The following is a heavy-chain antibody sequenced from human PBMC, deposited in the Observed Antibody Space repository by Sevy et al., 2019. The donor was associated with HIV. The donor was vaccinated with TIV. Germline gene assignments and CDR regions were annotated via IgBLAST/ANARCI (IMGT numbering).Heavy chain of an antibody. D-gene: IGHD6-19*01. Sequence: ASVKVSCKASGYTFTSYGISWVRQAPGQGREWMGWISAYNGNTNYAHKLQGRVTMTTDTSTSSAYMELRSLRSDDTAVYYCARDPVLKQWLVQAECFQHWGQGTLVTVSS. CDR2: ISAYNGNT. V-gene: IGHV1-18*01. CDR3: ARDPVLKQWLVQAECFQH. CDR1: GYTFTSYG. J-gene: IGHJ1*01.